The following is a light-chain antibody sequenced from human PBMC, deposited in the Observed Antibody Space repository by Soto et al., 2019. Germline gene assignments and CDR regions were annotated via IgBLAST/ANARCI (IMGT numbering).Light chain of an antibody. Sequence: DIQMTXSPSSLSASVGDRXILXXXXXXSXXXXLNWYQQKAAKPPKLLIFAASSLQSGVPSRFSGSVSGTHFTLTISNLQPEDFATYYCQHIYSIPITFGQGTRLEIK. J-gene: IGKJ5*01. V-gene: IGKV1-39*01. CDR1: XSXXXX. CDR2: AAS. CDR3: QHIYSIPIT.